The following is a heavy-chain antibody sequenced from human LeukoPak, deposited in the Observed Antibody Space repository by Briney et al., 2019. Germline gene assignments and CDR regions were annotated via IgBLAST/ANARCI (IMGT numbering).Heavy chain of an antibody. V-gene: IGHV3-21*01. Sequence: PSETLSHTCTVSGGSISSSSYYWGWIRQPPGKGLEWVSSISSSSSYIYYADSVKGRFIISRDNSKNTLYLQMNSLRAEDTAVYYCAKDSFILDYDFWSGPAGDYWGQGTLVTVSS. CDR2: ISSSSSYI. CDR1: GGSISSSS. J-gene: IGHJ4*02. CDR3: AKDSFILDYDFWSGPAGDY. D-gene: IGHD3-3*01.